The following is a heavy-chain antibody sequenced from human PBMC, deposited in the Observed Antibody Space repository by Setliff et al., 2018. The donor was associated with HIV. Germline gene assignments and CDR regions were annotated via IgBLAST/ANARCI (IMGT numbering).Heavy chain of an antibody. J-gene: IGHJ4*02. CDR3: TKNLYSSRWSPLDY. CDR1: GFTFSSYW. V-gene: IGHV3-74*01. CDR2: INSDGSTT. Sequence: GGSLRLSCAASGFTFSSYWMHWVRQAPGKGLVWVSHINSDGSTTNYADSVKGRFTISRDNSKNTLYLQMDSLRAEDTAVYYCTKNLYSSRWSPLDYWGQGTLVTVSS. D-gene: IGHD6-13*01.